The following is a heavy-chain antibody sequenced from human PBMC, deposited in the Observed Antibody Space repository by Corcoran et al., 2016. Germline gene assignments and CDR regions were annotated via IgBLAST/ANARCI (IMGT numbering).Heavy chain of an antibody. Sequence: EVQLVESGGGLVQPGGSLKLSCAASGFTFSGSAMHWVRQASGKGLEWVGRIRSKANSYATAYAASVKGRFTISRDDSKNTAYLQMNSLKTEDTAVYYCTRVPTVTTRAAFDIWGQGTMVTVSS. D-gene: IGHD4-17*01. J-gene: IGHJ3*02. CDR2: IRSKANSYAT. CDR3: TRVPTVTTRAAFDI. CDR1: GFTFSGSA. V-gene: IGHV3-73*02.